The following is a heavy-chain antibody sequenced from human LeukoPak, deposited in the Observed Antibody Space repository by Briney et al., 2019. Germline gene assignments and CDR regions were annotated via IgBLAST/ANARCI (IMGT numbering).Heavy chain of an antibody. D-gene: IGHD3-22*01. CDR1: VYTFTDYY. Sequence: GASVKVSCKASVYTFTDYYMHWVRQAPGQGLLWMGWINPNSGGTNYAQRIQGRVTMTRDTSISTAYMELSRLSSDDTAVYYCVSREWRSGYFLFDSWGQGTLVTVSS. J-gene: IGHJ4*02. CDR3: VSREWRSGYFLFDS. V-gene: IGHV1-2*02. CDR2: INPNSGGT.